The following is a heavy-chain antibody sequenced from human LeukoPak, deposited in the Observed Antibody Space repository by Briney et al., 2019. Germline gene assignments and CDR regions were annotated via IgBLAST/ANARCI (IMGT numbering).Heavy chain of an antibody. Sequence: GSLRLSCAASGLTFRDYAMTWVRQAPGKGLEWVSTVSGKGDETYYPDSVQGRFTLSRDNSKNTLYLQMNSLRAEDTAVYYCAKGGHYSFFDSWGQGTLVTVSS. D-gene: IGHD3-10*01. CDR3: AKGGHYSFFDS. V-gene: IGHV3-23*01. CDR2: VSGKGDET. J-gene: IGHJ5*01. CDR1: GLTFRDYA.